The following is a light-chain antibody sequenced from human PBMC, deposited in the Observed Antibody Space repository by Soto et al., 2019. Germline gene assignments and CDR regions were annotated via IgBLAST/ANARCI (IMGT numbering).Light chain of an antibody. J-gene: IGKJ1*01. CDR3: QQYGSSPRT. Sequence: EIVLTQSPGTLALSPGERATLSCRASQSVSSSHLGWHQQKPGQAPRLLIYGASSRATGIPDRFSGSGSGTDFTLTISRLEPEDFAVYYCQQYGSSPRTFGQGTKVEIK. CDR1: QSVSSSH. CDR2: GAS. V-gene: IGKV3-20*01.